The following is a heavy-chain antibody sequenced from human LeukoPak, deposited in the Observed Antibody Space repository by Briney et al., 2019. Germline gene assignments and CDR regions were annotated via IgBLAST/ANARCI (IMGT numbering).Heavy chain of an antibody. CDR3: ARLGDAFDI. J-gene: IGHJ3*02. V-gene: IGHV4-59*08. Sequence: SGTLSLTCTVSGGSISTYYWSWIRQPPGKGLEWIGYIYYSGSTSNNPSLKSRVTISVDTSENQFSLKLSSVTAADTAVYYCARLGDAFDIWGQGTMVTVSS. CDR2: IYYSGST. CDR1: GGSISTYY.